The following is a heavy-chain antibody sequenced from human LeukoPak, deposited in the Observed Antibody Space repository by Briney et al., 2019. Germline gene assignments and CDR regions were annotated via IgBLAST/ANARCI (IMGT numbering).Heavy chain of an antibody. Sequence: ASVKVSCKASGYTFTGYYMHWVRQAPGQGLEWMGWINPNSGGTNYAQKFQGRVTMTRDTSISTAYMELSSLRSEDTAVYYCARGGDVGAPIDYWGQGTLVTVSS. J-gene: IGHJ4*02. V-gene: IGHV1-2*02. CDR1: GYTFTGYY. CDR3: ARGGDVGAPIDY. CDR2: INPNSGGT. D-gene: IGHD1-26*01.